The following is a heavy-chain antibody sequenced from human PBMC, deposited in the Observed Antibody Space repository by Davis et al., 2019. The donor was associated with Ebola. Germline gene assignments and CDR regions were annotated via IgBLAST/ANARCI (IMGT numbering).Heavy chain of an antibody. Sequence: PGGSLRLSCAASGFTLSSYAMSWVRQAPGKGLEWVSAISGSGGSTYYADPVKGRFTISRDNSKNTLYLQMNSLRAEDTAVYYCAKGVAARVLNWFDPWGQGTLVTVSS. J-gene: IGHJ5*02. D-gene: IGHD6-6*01. V-gene: IGHV3-23*01. CDR1: GFTLSSYA. CDR3: AKGVAARVLNWFDP. CDR2: ISGSGGST.